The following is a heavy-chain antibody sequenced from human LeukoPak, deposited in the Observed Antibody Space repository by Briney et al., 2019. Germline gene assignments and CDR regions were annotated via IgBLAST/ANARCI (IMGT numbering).Heavy chain of an antibody. V-gene: IGHV3-23*01. CDR3: VSGDTGSGYYY. CDR1: GFTFSSHA. D-gene: IGHD3-22*01. J-gene: IGHJ4*02. CDR2: ITGGGDSA. Sequence: GGSLRLSCGASGFTFSSHAMSWVRQTPEGGLEWFSAITGGGDSAYYPDSVKGRFTISRDNSKNTLYLQMNNLGAEDTALYYCVSGDTGSGYYYWGQGTLVTVSS.